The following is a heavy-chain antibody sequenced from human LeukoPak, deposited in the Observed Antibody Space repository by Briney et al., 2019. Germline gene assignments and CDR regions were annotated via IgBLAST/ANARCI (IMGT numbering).Heavy chain of an antibody. V-gene: IGHV1-8*01. CDR1: GYTFTSYD. CDR3: ARGDILTGYLLFDP. D-gene: IGHD3-9*01. Sequence: ASVKVSCKASGYTFTSYDINWVRQATGQGLEWMGWMNPNSGNTGYAQKFQGRVTMTRNTSISTAYMELSSLRSEDTAVYYCARGDILTGYLLFDPWGQGTLVTVSP. J-gene: IGHJ5*02. CDR2: MNPNSGNT.